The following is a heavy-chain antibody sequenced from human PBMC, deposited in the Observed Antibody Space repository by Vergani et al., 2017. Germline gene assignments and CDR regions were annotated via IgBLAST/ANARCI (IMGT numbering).Heavy chain of an antibody. CDR2: ISAYNDNT. CDR3: AREKGSGGILWLDAFDI. V-gene: IGHV1-18*01. Sequence: QVHLVQSGAEVKKPGASVKVSCKASGYTFTNYGISWMRQAPGQGLEWMGWISAYNDNTNYAQKVQGRVTMTTDTSTSTAYMELRSLRSDDTAVYYGAREKGSGGILWLDAFDIWGQGTMVSVSS. D-gene: IGHD2-21*01. CDR1: GYTFTNYG. J-gene: IGHJ3*02.